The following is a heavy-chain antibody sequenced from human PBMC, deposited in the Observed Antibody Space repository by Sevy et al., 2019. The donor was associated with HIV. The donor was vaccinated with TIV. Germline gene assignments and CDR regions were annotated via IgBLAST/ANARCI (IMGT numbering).Heavy chain of an antibody. CDR3: AKVGGAGHFDG. CDR1: GFTFSASW. J-gene: IGHJ4*02. V-gene: IGHV3-7*03. Sequence: GGSLRLSCEASGFTFSASWMSWVRQAPGRGPEWVANIREDGSDRVYVDSVKGRFTISRDNAKNSLHLQMNSLRVEDTVVYYCAKVGGAGHFDGWGQGTLVTVSS. D-gene: IGHD3-10*01. CDR2: IREDGSDR.